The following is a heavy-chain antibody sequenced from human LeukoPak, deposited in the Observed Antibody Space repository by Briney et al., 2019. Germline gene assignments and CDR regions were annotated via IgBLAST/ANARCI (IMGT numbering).Heavy chain of an antibody. V-gene: IGHV1-46*01. D-gene: IGHD3-16*01. CDR3: AREQSVGLSANLGGLFASYYTYYHMDV. CDR1: GNTFTMYY. CDR2: INPSDGAT. J-gene: IGHJ6*03. Sequence: ASVKVSCKASGNTFTMYYIHWVRQAPGQGLEWMGMINPSDGATTYAQRLQGRVTMTRDMSTTTVYMDLRSLRSEDTAVYFCAREQSVGLSANLGGLFASYYTYYHMDVWGRGTTVTVSS.